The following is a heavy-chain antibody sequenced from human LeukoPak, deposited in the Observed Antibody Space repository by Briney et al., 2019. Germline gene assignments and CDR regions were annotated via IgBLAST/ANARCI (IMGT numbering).Heavy chain of an antibody. V-gene: IGHV4-59*12. CDR1: GGSISSYY. Sequence: YPSETLSLTCTVSGGSISSYYWSWIRQPPGKGLEWIGYIYYSGSTNYNPSLKSRVTMSVDTSKNQFSLKLSSVTAADTAVYYCARDLPYDFWSGLDAFDIWGQGTMVTVSS. J-gene: IGHJ3*02. CDR3: ARDLPYDFWSGLDAFDI. CDR2: IYYSGST. D-gene: IGHD3-3*01.